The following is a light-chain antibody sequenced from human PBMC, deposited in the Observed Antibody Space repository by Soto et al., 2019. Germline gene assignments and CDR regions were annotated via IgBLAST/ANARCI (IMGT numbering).Light chain of an antibody. Sequence: EIVMTQSPVTLSASPGERVTLSCRASQGVGSDVAWYQQKHAQAPGLLIYGASIREVGVPARFSGSGSGTEFTLTISSLQSEDFAVYYCQQYNNWPPFSYGPGTIVDIK. CDR1: QGVGSD. V-gene: IGKV3-15*01. CDR3: QQYNNWPPFS. CDR2: GAS. J-gene: IGKJ3*01.